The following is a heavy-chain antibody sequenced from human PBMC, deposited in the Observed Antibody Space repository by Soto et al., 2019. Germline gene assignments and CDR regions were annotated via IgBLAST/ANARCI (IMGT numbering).Heavy chain of an antibody. V-gene: IGHV4-61*01. CDR1: GGSVSSGSYY. CDR2: IYYSGST. J-gene: IGHJ4*02. D-gene: IGHD2-15*01. Sequence: PSETLSLTCTVSGGSVSSGSYYWSWIRQPPGKGLEWIGYIYYSGSTNYNPSLKSRVTISVDTSKNQFSLKLSSVTAADTDVYYCAREVVTLDYWGQGTLVTVSS. CDR3: AREVVTLDY.